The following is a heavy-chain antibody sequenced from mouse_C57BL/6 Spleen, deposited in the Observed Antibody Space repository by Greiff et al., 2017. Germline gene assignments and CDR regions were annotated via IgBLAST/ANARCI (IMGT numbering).Heavy chain of an antibody. V-gene: IGHV5-9*01. CDR3: ASYSNFLMDY. D-gene: IGHD2-5*01. CDR2: ISGGGGNT. Sequence: EVQLKESGGGLVKPGGSLKLSCAASGFTFSSYTMSWVRQTPEKRLEWVATISGGGGNTYYPDSVKGRFTISRDNAKNTLYLQMSSLRSEDTALYYCASYSNFLMDYWGQGTSVTVSS. J-gene: IGHJ4*01. CDR1: GFTFSSYT.